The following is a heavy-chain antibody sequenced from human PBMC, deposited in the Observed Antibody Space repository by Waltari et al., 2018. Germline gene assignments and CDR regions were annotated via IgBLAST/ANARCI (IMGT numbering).Heavy chain of an antibody. CDR1: GDTVSSNSAD. Sequence: QVQLQQPGPGLLNPSQTPALTCANSGDTVSSNSADWNLSSQAASRGLEWLGRTYYRSKWYNDYAVSVKSRITINPDTSKKQFSLQLNSVTPEDTAVYYCARDLPGGSSGYSYGMDVWGQGTTDTVSS. V-gene: IGHV6-1*01. CDR2: TYYRSKWYN. D-gene: IGHD3-22*01. CDR3: ARDLPGGSSGYSYGMDV. J-gene: IGHJ6*02.